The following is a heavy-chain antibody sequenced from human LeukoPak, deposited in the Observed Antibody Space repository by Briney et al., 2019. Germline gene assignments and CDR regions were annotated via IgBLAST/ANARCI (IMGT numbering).Heavy chain of an antibody. CDR3: ARDSSLIAAAGPNWFDP. V-gene: IGHV1-18*01. D-gene: IGHD6-13*01. CDR2: ISAYNGNT. J-gene: IGHJ5*02. Sequence: ASVKVSCKASGYTFTSYGISWVRQAPGQGLEWMGWISAYNGNTNYAQKLQGRVTMTTDTSTSTAYMEPRSLRSDDTAVYYCARDSSLIAAAGPNWFDPWGQGTLVTVSS. CDR1: GYTFTSYG.